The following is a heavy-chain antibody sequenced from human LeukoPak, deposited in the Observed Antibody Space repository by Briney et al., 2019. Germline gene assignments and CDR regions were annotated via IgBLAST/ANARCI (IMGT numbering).Heavy chain of an antibody. CDR2: IYPGDSYT. Sequence: ESLKISCQGSGYSFNSYWNAWVRQIPGKGLGWVGIIYPGDSYTRYSPSFRGQITISADKSINTACLRWSSLRAWDAAMYYCGRGYYFGGGSLRLEYWGEGTLVTVSS. CDR3: GRGYYFGGGSLRLEY. CDR1: GYSFNSYW. V-gene: IGHV5-51*01. J-gene: IGHJ4*02. D-gene: IGHD2-15*01.